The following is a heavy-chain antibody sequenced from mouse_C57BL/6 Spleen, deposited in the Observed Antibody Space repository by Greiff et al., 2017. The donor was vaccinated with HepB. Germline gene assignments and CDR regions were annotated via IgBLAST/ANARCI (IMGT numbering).Heavy chain of an antibody. V-gene: IGHV1-64*01. Sequence: QVQLQQPGAELVKPGASVKLSCKASGYTFTSYWMHWVKQRPGQGLEWIGMIHPNSGSTNYNEKFKSKATLTVDKSSSTAYMQLSSLTSEDSAVYYCARSRGDSSGYAMDYWGQGTSVTVSS. CDR2: IHPNSGST. D-gene: IGHD3-2*02. CDR3: ARSRGDSSGYAMDY. J-gene: IGHJ4*01. CDR1: GYTFTSYW.